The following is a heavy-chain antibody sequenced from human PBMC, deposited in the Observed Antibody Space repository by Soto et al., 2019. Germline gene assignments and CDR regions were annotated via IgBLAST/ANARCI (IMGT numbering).Heavy chain of an antibody. CDR2: INHSGST. J-gene: IGHJ4*02. Sequence: SETLSLTCAVYGGSFSGYYWSWIRQPPGKGLEWIGEINHSGSTNYNPSLKSRVTISVDTSKNQFSLKLSSVTAADTAVYYCAREFDSSGYYVDYWGQGTLVTVSS. D-gene: IGHD3-22*01. CDR3: AREFDSSGYYVDY. CDR1: GGSFSGYY. V-gene: IGHV4-34*01.